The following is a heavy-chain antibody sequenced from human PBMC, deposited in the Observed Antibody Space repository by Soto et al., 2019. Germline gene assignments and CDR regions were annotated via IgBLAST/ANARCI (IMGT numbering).Heavy chain of an antibody. Sequence: PSETLSLTCTVSGGSISSSSYYWGWIRQPPVKGLEWIGSIYYSGSTYYNPSLKSRVTISVDTSKNQFSLKLSSVTAADTAVYYCARGLGGSSGWGYYYYMDVWGKGTTVTVSS. CDR2: IYYSGST. V-gene: IGHV4-39*07. CDR3: ARGLGGSSGWGYYYYMDV. CDR1: GGSISSSSYY. D-gene: IGHD6-19*01. J-gene: IGHJ6*03.